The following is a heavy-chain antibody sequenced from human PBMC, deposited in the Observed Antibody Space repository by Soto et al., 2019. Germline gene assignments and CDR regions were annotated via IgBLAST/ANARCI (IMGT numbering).Heavy chain of an antibody. J-gene: IGHJ5*02. Sequence: GASVKVSCKASGYTFTYYPIHWVRQAPGQRFEWMGWINIGNGNTASSQKFQDRVTITRETSASTAYMELTSLRSEDTAVYYCAREPLCGGRCYDNYFDPWGQGTLVTVSS. D-gene: IGHD2-15*01. V-gene: IGHV1-3*04. CDR3: AREPLCGGRCYDNYFDP. CDR1: GYTFTYYP. CDR2: INIGNGNT.